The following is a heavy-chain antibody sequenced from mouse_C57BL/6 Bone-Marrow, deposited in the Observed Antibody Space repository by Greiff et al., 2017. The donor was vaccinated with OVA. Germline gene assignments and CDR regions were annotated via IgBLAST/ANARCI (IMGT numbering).Heavy chain of an antibody. J-gene: IGHJ1*03. CDR2: IGPGSGST. CDR1: GYTFTDYY. D-gene: IGHD2-3*01. Sequence: QVQLQQFGAELVKPGASVKISCKASGYTFTDYYINWVKQRPGQGLEWIGKIGPGSGSTYYNEKFKGKATLTADKSSSTAYMQLSSLTSEDSAVYFCARLVDGIYDGYYWYFDVWGTGTTVTVSS. V-gene: IGHV1-77*01. CDR3: ARLVDGIYDGYYWYFDV.